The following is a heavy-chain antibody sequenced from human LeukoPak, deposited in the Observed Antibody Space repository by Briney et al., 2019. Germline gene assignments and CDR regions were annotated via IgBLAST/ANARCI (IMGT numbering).Heavy chain of an antibody. J-gene: IGHJ4*02. CDR3: VEDVVVIVAAKPGI. CDR1: GFSFSTYA. D-gene: IGHD2-15*01. V-gene: IGHV3-23*01. Sequence: GGSLRLSCAASGFSFSTYAMGWVRQAPGKGLEWVSSISGTGDSTYYADAVKGRFTISRDNSKTTLYLQMNSLRAEDTAVYYCVEDVVVIVAAKPGIWGQGTLVTVSS. CDR2: ISGTGDST.